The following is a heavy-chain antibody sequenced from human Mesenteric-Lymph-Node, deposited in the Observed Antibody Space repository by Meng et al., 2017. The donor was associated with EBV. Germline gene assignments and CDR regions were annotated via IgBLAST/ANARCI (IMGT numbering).Heavy chain of an antibody. CDR1: GGSVSSDNYY. V-gene: IGHV4-61*03. D-gene: IGHD3-10*01. CDR3: ARFQLLSFGEQT. Sequence: QVSLEESGHGLLKLSETVSLTFTVSGGSVSSDNYYWSWMRQPPGKRLEWIGSRSHSGYTDYNPSLKSRVTISLDTSKNHLSLKLASVTAADTAVYYCARFQLLSFGEQTWSQGSLVTVSS. J-gene: IGHJ5*02. CDR2: RSHSGYT.